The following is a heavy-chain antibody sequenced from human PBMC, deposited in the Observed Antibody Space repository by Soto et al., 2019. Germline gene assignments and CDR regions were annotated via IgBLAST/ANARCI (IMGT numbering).Heavy chain of an antibody. CDR3: ARVRGRRGAIMTSVTPARDGLDV. D-gene: IGHD3-16*01. V-gene: IGHV3-21*01. Sequence: EEQLEESGGGLVKPGGSLRLSCAVSGFTLSSYTMNWVRQAPGKGLEWVSSISSSSAYKYYTDSVKGRFTISRDNAKNSLYLQMNSLRAEDTAVYFCARVRGRRGAIMTSVTPARDGLDVWGQGTTVTVSS. CDR2: ISSSSAYK. J-gene: IGHJ6*01. CDR1: GFTLSSYT.